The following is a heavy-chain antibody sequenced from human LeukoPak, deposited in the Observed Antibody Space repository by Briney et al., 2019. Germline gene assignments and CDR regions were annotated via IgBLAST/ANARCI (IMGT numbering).Heavy chain of an antibody. D-gene: IGHD5-24*01. CDR3: ARLTRRDGYNFDY. CDR1: GGSTSSSSYC. CDR2: IYYSGST. J-gene: IGHJ4*02. V-gene: IGHV4-39*01. Sequence: SETLSLTCTVSGGSTSSSSYCWGWHRQPPGKGLEWIVSIYYSGSTYYNPSLKSRVTISVYTSKNQFSLKLSSVTAADTAVYYCARLTRRDGYNFDYWGQGTLVTVSS.